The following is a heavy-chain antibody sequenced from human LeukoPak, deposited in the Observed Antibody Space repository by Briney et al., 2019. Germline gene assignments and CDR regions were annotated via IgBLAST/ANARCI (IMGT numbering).Heavy chain of an antibody. V-gene: IGHV1-2*06. J-gene: IGHJ4*02. CDR3: AREWSYGDYYDY. CDR1: GYTFTGYY. CDR2: INPNSGGT. D-gene: IGHD4-17*01. Sequence: ASVKVSCKASGYTFTGYYIHWVRQAPGQGPEWMGRINPNSGGTNYAQKFQGRVTMTRDTSISTAYMELSRLRSDDTAVYYCAREWSYGDYYDYWGQGTLVTVSS.